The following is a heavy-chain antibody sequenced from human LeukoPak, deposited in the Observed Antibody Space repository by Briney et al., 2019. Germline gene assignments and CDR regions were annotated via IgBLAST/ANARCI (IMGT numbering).Heavy chain of an antibody. CDR3: AKDRQYGDYGGGDFFDS. D-gene: IGHD4-17*01. V-gene: IGHV3-43D*03. Sequence: GGSLRLSCAASGFAFDDYAMHWVRQAPGKGPQWISSINWVGDTSSYADSVKGRFTVSRDNTEGSLYLQMDSLRSEDTALYYCAKDRQYGDYGGGDFFDSWGQGTLVTVSS. J-gene: IGHJ4*02. CDR2: INWVGDTS. CDR1: GFAFDDYA.